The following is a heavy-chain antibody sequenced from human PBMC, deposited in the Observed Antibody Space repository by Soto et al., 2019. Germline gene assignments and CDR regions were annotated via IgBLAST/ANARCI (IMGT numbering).Heavy chain of an antibody. J-gene: IGHJ6*03. CDR3: AGRYCTSAVCYTNYYYYMDV. Sequence: EVQLLESGGGWVQPGGSLRLSCAASGFTFSSYGMNWVRQAPGKGLEWVSSISASGGNAYYADSVKGRFTISRDNSKDTLSLQMNSLRAEETAVYYCAGRYCTSAVCYTNYYYYMDVWGNGTTVTVSS. D-gene: IGHD2-8*01. CDR2: ISASGGNA. CDR1: GFTFSSYG. V-gene: IGHV3-23*01.